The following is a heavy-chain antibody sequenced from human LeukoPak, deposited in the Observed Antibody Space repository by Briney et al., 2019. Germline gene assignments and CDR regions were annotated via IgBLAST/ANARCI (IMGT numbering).Heavy chain of an antibody. D-gene: IGHD3-10*01. V-gene: IGHV4-30-4*01. Sequence: SQTLSLTCTVSGGSISSGDYYWSWIRRPPGKGLEWIGYIYYSGSTYYNPSLKSRVTISVDTSRNQFSLKLSSVTAADTAVYYCARVGTMVRGATNFDYWGQGTLVTVSS. CDR1: GGSISSGDYY. CDR2: IYYSGST. CDR3: ARVGTMVRGATNFDY. J-gene: IGHJ4*02.